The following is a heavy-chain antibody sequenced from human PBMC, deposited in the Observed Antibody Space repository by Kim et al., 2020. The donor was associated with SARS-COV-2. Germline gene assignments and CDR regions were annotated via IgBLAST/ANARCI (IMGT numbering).Heavy chain of an antibody. Sequence: GSTYYNPSLKSRVTISVDTSKNQFSLKRSSVTAADTAVYYCARLTLHFDYWGQGTLVTVSS. CDR3: ARLTLHFDY. V-gene: IGHV4-39*01. CDR2: GST. J-gene: IGHJ4*02. D-gene: IGHD2-15*01.